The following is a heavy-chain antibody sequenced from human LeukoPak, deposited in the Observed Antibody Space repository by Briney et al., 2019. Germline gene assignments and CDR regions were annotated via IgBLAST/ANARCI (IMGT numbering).Heavy chain of an antibody. V-gene: IGHV3-74*01. CDR3: ARGGVKYSSSAGPSDY. D-gene: IGHD6-6*01. J-gene: IGHJ4*02. CDR2: INSDGSST. CDR1: GFTFSNYW. Sequence: GGSLRLSCAASGFTFSNYWMHWVRQAPGKGLVWVSRINSDGSSTAYADSVKGRFTISRDNAKNTLYLQMNSLRAEDTAVYHCARGGVKYSSSAGPSDYWGQGTLVSVSS.